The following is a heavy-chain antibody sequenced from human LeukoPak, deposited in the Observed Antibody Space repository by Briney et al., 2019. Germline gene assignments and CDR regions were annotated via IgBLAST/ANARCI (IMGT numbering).Heavy chain of an antibody. D-gene: IGHD2-21*02. V-gene: IGHV4-30-2*01. J-gene: IGHJ5*02. Sequence: PSETLSLTCTVSGVSVTRGAYWTWIRQPPGKGLEWIGHVYYHGNTDYNPSLKSRVAMSVDKSNNQFSLKLSFVTAADTAVYFCAREIEGYCDFYSFGRPDNYWFDPWGQGTLITVSS. CDR3: AREIEGYCDFYSFGRPDNYWFDP. CDR2: VYYHGNT. CDR1: GVSVTRGAY.